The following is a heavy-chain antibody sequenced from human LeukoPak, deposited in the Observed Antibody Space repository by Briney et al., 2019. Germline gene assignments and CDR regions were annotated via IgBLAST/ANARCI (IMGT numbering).Heavy chain of an antibody. J-gene: IGHJ4*02. V-gene: IGHV3-7*01. CDR1: GFTFSSYW. CDR2: IKQDGSEK. CDR3: ARYDSSGYYAIDY. Sequence: GGSLRLSCAASGFTFSSYWMSWVRQAPGKGLEWVANIKQDGSEKYYVDSVKGRFTISRDNSKNTLYLQMNSLRAEDTAVYYCARYDSSGYYAIDYWGQGTLVTVSS. D-gene: IGHD3-22*01.